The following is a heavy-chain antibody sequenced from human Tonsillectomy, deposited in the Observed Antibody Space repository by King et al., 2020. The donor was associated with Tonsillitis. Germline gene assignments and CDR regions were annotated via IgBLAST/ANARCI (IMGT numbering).Heavy chain of an antibody. CDR1: GYSFTTYW. D-gene: IGHD2-2*01. V-gene: IGHV5-10-1*03. Sequence: DVQLVESGAEVKKPGESLRISCKVSGYSFTTYWISWVRQMPGKGLEWMGRIDPSDSYTEYSPSFQDHVTISVDKSVSTAYLQWSSLEASDTAMYYCARHPFCSSTSCYYSDYWGQGTLVTVSS. CDR2: IDPSDSYT. CDR3: ARHPFCSSTSCYYSDY. J-gene: IGHJ4*02.